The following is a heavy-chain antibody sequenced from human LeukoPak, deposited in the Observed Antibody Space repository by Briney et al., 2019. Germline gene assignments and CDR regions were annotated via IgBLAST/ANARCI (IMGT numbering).Heavy chain of an antibody. Sequence: SETLSLTCTVSGGSISSYYWSWIRQPPGKGLEWIGHIYYSGSTNYNPSLKSRVTMSVDTSKNQFSLKLSSVTAADTAVYYCARGPWDDFWSGYYMYWGQGTLVTVSS. CDR2: IYYSGST. D-gene: IGHD3-3*01. CDR1: GGSISSYY. CDR3: ARGPWDDFWSGYYMY. V-gene: IGHV4-59*12. J-gene: IGHJ4*02.